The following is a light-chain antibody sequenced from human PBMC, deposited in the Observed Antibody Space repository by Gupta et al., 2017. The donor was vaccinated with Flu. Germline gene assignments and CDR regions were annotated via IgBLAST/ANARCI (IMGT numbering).Light chain of an antibody. Sequence: QTVVTQEPSFSVSPGGTVTLTCGLSSGSVSTSSNPSWYQQTPGQAPLMLIYSTNTRSSGVPDRFSGSVVGTTAAINIMGAEAEDDSYYYSEEYMSSGIVVFGGGTKLTVL. CDR2: STN. V-gene: IGLV8-61*01. CDR3: EEYMSSGIVV. CDR1: SGSVSTSSN. J-gene: IGLJ3*02.